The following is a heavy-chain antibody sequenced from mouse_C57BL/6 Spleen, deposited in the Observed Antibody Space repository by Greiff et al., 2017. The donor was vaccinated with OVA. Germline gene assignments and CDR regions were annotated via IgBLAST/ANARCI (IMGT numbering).Heavy chain of an antibody. Sequence: DVHLVESGGGLVKPGGSLKLSCAASGFTFSDYGMHWVRQAPEKGLEWVAYISSGSSTIYYADTVKGRFTISRDNAKNTLFLQMTSLRSEDTAMYYCARPYDGHYPWFAYWGQGTLVTVSA. V-gene: IGHV5-17*01. CDR2: ISSGSSTI. D-gene: IGHD2-3*01. CDR1: GFTFSDYG. CDR3: ARPYDGHYPWFAY. J-gene: IGHJ3*01.